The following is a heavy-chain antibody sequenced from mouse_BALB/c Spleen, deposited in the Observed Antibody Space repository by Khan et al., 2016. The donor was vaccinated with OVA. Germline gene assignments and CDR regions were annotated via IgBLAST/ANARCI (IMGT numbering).Heavy chain of an antibody. D-gene: IGHD2-1*01. V-gene: IGHV5-6*01. CDR3: ARHYGHSYFDY. J-gene: IGHJ2*01. CDR1: GFTFSTYG. Sequence: EVELVESGGDLVKPGGSLKLSCVASGFTFSTYGMSWVRQTPDKRLEWVATISSGGTYTYYPDNVKGRFTISRDNAKNTLYLQMSSLKSEDTAMYCCARHYGHSYFDYWGQGTTLTVSS. CDR2: ISSGGTYT.